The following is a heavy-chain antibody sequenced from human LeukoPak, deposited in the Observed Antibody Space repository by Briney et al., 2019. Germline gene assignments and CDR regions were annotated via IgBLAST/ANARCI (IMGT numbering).Heavy chain of an antibody. CDR1: GGSISSGSYY. V-gene: IGHV4-39*01. CDR3: ARRDRYYDFSSGLATAYYFDY. J-gene: IGHJ4*02. Sequence: PSETLSLTCTVSGGSISSGSYYWGWIRQPPGMGLEWIGSIYYSGSTFYNPSLKSRVIISVDTSKNQFSLKLSSVTAADTAVYYCARRDRYYDFSSGLATAYYFDYWGQGTLVTVSS. CDR2: IYYSGST. D-gene: IGHD3-3*01.